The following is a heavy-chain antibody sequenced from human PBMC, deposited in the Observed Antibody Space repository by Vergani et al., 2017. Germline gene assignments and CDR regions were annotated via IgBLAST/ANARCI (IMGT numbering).Heavy chain of an antibody. CDR2: ISSSGNTI. CDR3: ARVSPGEHWFDP. V-gene: IGHV3-11*04. Sequence: QVQLVESGGGLVKPGGSLRLSCAASGFTFSDYYMSWIRQAPGKGREWVSYISSSGNTIYYADSVKGRFTISRDNAKNSLYLQMNSRMAEDTAVYFCARVSPGEHWFDPWGQGTLVTVSS. J-gene: IGHJ5*02. D-gene: IGHD2-21*01. CDR1: GFTFSDYY.